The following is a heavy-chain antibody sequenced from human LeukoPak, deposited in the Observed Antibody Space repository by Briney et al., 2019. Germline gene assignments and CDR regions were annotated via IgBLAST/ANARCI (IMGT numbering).Heavy chain of an antibody. CDR2: ITSSSSYI. CDR1: GFTFSTYN. CDR3: AKDLLAGSGWYFDY. Sequence: GGSLRLSCAAPGFTFSTYNMNWVRQAPGKGLEWVSSITSSSSYIYYADSAKGRFTISRDNAKNSLYLQMNSLRAEDTAIYYCAKDLLAGSGWYFDYWGQGTLVTVSS. V-gene: IGHV3-21*04. J-gene: IGHJ4*02. D-gene: IGHD6-19*01.